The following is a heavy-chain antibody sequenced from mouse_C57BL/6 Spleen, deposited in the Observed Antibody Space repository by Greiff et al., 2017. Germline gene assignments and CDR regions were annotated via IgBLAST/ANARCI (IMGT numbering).Heavy chain of an antibody. CDR3: AREGLGRGAMDY. Sequence: VQLQESGPELVKPGASVKISCKASGYAFSSSWMNWVKQRPGKGLEWIGRIYPGDGDTNYNGKFKGKATLTADKSSSTAYMQLSSLTSEDSAVYFCAREGLGRGAMDYWGQGTSVTVSS. CDR2: IYPGDGDT. D-gene: IGHD4-1*01. CDR1: GYAFSSSW. V-gene: IGHV1-82*01. J-gene: IGHJ4*01.